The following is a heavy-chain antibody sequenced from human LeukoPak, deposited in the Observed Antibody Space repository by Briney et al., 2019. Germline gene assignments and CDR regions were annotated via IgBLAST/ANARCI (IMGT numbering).Heavy chain of an antibody. CDR1: GFTFRSYA. J-gene: IGHJ4*02. CDR3: AGRHCSGGGCYFAGADPFDY. V-gene: IGHV3-23*03. CDR2: IYSGGNI. Sequence: GGSLRLSCAASGFTFRSYAMSWVRQAPGKGLEWVSVIYSGGNIYYIESVKGRFTISRDTSKNTLYLQMNSLRAEDTAVYFCAGRHCSGGGCYFAGADPFDYWGQGTLVTVSS. D-gene: IGHD2-15*01.